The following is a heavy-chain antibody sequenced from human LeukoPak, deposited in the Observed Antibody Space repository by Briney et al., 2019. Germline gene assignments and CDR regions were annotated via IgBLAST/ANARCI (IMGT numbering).Heavy chain of an antibody. CDR3: ARRALWFGETFDY. D-gene: IGHD3-10*01. Sequence: SETLSLTCTVSGGSISSGGYYWNWIRQHPGKGLEWIGYMYYSGSTYYNPSLKSRVTISVDTSKNQFSLKLSSVTAADTAVYYCARRALWFGETFDYWGQGTLVTVSS. CDR1: GGSISSGGYY. CDR2: MYYSGST. J-gene: IGHJ4*02. V-gene: IGHV4-31*03.